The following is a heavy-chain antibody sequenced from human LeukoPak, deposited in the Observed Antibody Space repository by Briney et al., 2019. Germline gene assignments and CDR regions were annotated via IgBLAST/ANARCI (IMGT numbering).Heavy chain of an antibody. V-gene: IGHV5-51*01. Sequence: GEPLKISCKGSGYSFTSYWIGWVRQMPGKGLEWMGIIYPGDSDTRYSPSFQGQVTISADKSISTAYLQWSSLKASDTAMYYCARLTYYYDSSGYPLNYYSNYYMDVWGKGTTVTVSS. CDR2: IYPGDSDT. J-gene: IGHJ6*03. CDR1: GYSFTSYW. CDR3: ARLTYYYDSSGYPLNYYSNYYMDV. D-gene: IGHD3-22*01.